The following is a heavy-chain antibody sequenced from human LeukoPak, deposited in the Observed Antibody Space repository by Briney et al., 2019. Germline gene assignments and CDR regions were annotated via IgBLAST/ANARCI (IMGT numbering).Heavy chain of an antibody. V-gene: IGHV4-4*02. J-gene: IGHJ5*02. CDR3: AKDPQWLVIPNWFDP. Sequence: SGTLSLTCAVSGGSISSNNWWSWVRQPPGKGLEWIGEIYHSGSTNYNPSLKSRVTISVDKSKNQFSLKLSSVTAADTAVYYCAKDPQWLVIPNWFDPWGQGTLVTVSS. CDR1: GGSISSNNW. D-gene: IGHD6-19*01. CDR2: IYHSGST.